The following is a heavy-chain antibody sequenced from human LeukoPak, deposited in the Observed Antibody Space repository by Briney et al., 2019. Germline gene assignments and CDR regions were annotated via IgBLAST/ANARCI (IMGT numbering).Heavy chain of an antibody. CDR3: ARDSSGWYHWFDP. J-gene: IGHJ5*02. CDR1: GYTFIENY. V-gene: IGHV1-8*03. Sequence: ASVKVSCKASGYTFIENYLYWVRQAPGQGLEWMGWMNPNSGNTGYAQKFQGRVTITRNTSISTAYMELSSLRSEDTAVYYCARDSSGWYHWFDPWGQGTLVTVSS. D-gene: IGHD6-19*01. CDR2: MNPNSGNT.